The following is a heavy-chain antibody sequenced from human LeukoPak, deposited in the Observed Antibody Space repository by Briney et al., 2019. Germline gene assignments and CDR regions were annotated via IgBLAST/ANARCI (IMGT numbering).Heavy chain of an antibody. Sequence: ASVKVSCKASGYTFTGYYMHWVRQAPGQGLEWMGWINPNSGGTNYAQKFKGRVTMTRDTSISTAYMELSRLRSDDTAVYYCARVSKTYYYDSSGYYVQFPFDYWGQGTLVTVSS. CDR2: INPNSGGT. CDR3: ARVSKTYYYDSSGYYVQFPFDY. V-gene: IGHV1-2*02. J-gene: IGHJ4*02. D-gene: IGHD3-22*01. CDR1: GYTFTGYY.